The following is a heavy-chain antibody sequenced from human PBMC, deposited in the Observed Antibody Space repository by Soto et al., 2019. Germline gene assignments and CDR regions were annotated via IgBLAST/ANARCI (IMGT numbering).Heavy chain of an antibody. V-gene: IGHV4-59*08. J-gene: IGHJ6*02. CDR1: SGPDRSNN. CDR2: VYYTGAT. CDR3: VRQGMDYLHGLVDV. Sequence: QVQLQQSGPRLVKPSETLSLTCTVSSGPDRSNNWGWIRQPPGRGLVLICYVYYTGATAYNPSLSGRVTTSTDTSRTGISLPLNTVTAADTAVYYCVRQGMDYLHGLVDVWGQGSTGCVSS. D-gene: IGHD4-17*01.